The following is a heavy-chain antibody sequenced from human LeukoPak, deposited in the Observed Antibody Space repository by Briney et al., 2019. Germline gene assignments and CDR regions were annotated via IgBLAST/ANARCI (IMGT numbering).Heavy chain of an antibody. Sequence: GGTLRLSCAASGFTFSRYGMNWVRQAPGKGLEWVSSISGGATNTYHSESVTGRFTVSRDNSKNTVYLQLSSLRTDDTAVYYCAKDNSQDFSGYFGDFWGQGTLVTVSS. CDR1: GFTFSRYG. J-gene: IGHJ4*02. CDR3: AKDNSQDFSGYFGDF. D-gene: IGHD3-22*01. CDR2: ISGGATNT. V-gene: IGHV3-23*01.